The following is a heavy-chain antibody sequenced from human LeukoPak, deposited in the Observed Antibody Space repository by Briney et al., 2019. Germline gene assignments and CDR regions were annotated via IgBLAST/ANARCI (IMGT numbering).Heavy chain of an antibody. Sequence: ASVKVSCKASGYRFTGHYMHWVRQAPGQGPEWMGWINPNSGGTNYAQNFQGRVTMTRDTSISTAYIELSRLRSDDTAVYYCARLILTGYYHFDYWGQGTLVTVSS. CDR1: GYRFTGHY. J-gene: IGHJ4*02. CDR2: INPNSGGT. CDR3: ARLILTGYYHFDY. D-gene: IGHD3-9*01. V-gene: IGHV1-2*02.